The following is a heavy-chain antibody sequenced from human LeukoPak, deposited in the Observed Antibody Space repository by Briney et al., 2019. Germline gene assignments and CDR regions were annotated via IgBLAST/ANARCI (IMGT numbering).Heavy chain of an antibody. Sequence: PGGSLRLSCAASGFTFSSCAMSWVRQAPGRGLEWVSTVSASDGGTYYADSVKGRFTISRDISENTLYLQMNSLRAEDTAVYYCAKASGEWLLSPFDYWGQGTLVTVSS. CDR1: GFTFSSCA. J-gene: IGHJ4*02. D-gene: IGHD3-3*01. CDR3: AKASGEWLLSPFDY. V-gene: IGHV3-23*01. CDR2: VSASDGGT.